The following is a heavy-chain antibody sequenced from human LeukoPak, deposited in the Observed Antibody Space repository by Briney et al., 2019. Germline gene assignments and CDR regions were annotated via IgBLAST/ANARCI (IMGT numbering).Heavy chain of an antibody. CDR1: GFTFSSYG. V-gene: IGHV3-30*18. CDR2: ISYDGSNK. CDR3: AKAGVAGTKYYYDSSGYYYYNWFDP. D-gene: IGHD3-22*01. Sequence: GGSLRLSCAASGFTFSSYGMHWVRQAPGKGLEWLAVISYDGSNKYYADSVKGRFTISRDNSKNTLYLQMNSLRAEDTAVYYCAKAGVAGTKYYYDSSGYYYYNWFDPWGQGTLVTVSS. J-gene: IGHJ5*02.